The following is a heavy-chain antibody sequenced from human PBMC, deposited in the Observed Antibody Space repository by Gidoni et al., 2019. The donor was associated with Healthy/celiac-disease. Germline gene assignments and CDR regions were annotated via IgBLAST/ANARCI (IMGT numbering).Heavy chain of an antibody. D-gene: IGHD6-6*01. J-gene: IGHJ2*01. V-gene: IGHV3-21*01. CDR1: GFTFSSYS. Sequence: EVQLVESGGGLVKPGGSLRISCAASGFTFSSYSMNCVRPAPGKGLECVSSISSSSSYIYYADSVKGRFTISRDNAKNSLYLQMNSLRAEDTAVYYCARGVAARPKNWYFDLWGRGTLVTVSS. CDR2: ISSSSSYI. CDR3: ARGVAARPKNWYFDL.